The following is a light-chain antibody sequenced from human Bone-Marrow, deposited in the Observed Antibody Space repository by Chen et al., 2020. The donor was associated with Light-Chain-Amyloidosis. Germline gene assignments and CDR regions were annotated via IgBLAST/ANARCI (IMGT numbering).Light chain of an antibody. CDR2: DDS. Sequence: SYVLPHPSSASVPPGQTATIACGGNNIGATSVHWYQQTSGQAPLLVVYDDSDRPSGIPERLSGSNSGNTATLTISRVEAGDEADYYCQVWDRSSDRPVFGGGTKLTVL. CDR3: QVWDRSSDRPV. CDR1: NIGATS. J-gene: IGLJ3*02. V-gene: IGLV3-21*02.